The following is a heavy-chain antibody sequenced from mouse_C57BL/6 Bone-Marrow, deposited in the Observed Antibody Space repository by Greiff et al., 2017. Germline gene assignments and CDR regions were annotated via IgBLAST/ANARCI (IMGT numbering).Heavy chain of an antibody. D-gene: IGHD2-10*02. CDR2: IWSGGST. J-gene: IGHJ4*01. CDR1: GFSLTSYG. CDR3: ARKSMVSNDAMDY. V-gene: IGHV2-2*01. Sequence: QVQLQQSGPGLVQPSQSLSITCTVSGFSLTSYGVHWVRQSPGKGLEWLGVIWSGGSTDYNAAFISRLSISKDNSKSQVFFKMNSLQADDKAIYYCARKSMVSNDAMDYWGQVTSVTVSS.